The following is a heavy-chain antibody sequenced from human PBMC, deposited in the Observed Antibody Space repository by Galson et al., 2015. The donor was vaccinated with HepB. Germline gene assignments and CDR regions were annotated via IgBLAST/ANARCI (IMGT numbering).Heavy chain of an antibody. D-gene: IGHD3-10*01. CDR3: ARGYGSGSYGAFDI. J-gene: IGHJ3*02. Sequence: SVKVSCKASGYTFTSYGISWVRQAPGQGLEWMGWISAYNGNTNYAQKLQGRVTMTTDTSTSTAYMELRSLRAEDTAVYYCARGYGSGSYGAFDIWGQGTMVTVSS. CDR2: ISAYNGNT. CDR1: GYTFTSYG. V-gene: IGHV1-18*01.